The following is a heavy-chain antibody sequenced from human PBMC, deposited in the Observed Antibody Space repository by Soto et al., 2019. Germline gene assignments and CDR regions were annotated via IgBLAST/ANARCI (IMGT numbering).Heavy chain of an antibody. CDR2: IYYSGST. J-gene: IGHJ4*02. Sequence: SETLSLTCTVSGGPISSSSYYWGWIHQPPGKGLEWIGSIYYSGSTYYNPSLKSRVTISVDTSKNQFSLKLSSVTAADTAVYYCASPSITMVRGVITFDYWGQGTLVTVSS. CDR1: GGPISSSSYY. D-gene: IGHD3-10*01. V-gene: IGHV4-39*01. CDR3: ASPSITMVRGVITFDY.